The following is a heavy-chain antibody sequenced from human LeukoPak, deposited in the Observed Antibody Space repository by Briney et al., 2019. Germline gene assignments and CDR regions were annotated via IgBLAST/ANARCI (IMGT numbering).Heavy chain of an antibody. J-gene: IGHJ3*02. V-gene: IGHV4-59*01. CDR1: GGSISSYY. CDR3: ARFDSSSYDAFDI. Sequence: SETLSLTCTVSGGSISSYYWSWIRQPPGKGLEWIGYIYYSGSTSYNPSLKSRVTMSVDTSKNQFSLKLSSVTAADTAVYYCARFDSSSYDAFDIWGQGTMVTVSS. CDR2: IYYSGST. D-gene: IGHD6-13*01.